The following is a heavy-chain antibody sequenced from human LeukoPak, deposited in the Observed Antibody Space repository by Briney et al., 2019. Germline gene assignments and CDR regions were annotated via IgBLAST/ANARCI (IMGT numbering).Heavy chain of an antibody. V-gene: IGHV3-48*02. CDR2: ITASGTAM. D-gene: IGHD1-26*01. CDR1: GFILSNHW. J-gene: IGHJ4*02. Sequence: PGGSLRLSCAASGFILSNHWMTWVRQAPGKGLEWVSHITASGTAMFYADSVKGRFTISRDNAKNSLYLQMNSLRDEDTAVYYCASSGSYRFDYWGQGTLVTVSS. CDR3: ASSGSYRFDY.